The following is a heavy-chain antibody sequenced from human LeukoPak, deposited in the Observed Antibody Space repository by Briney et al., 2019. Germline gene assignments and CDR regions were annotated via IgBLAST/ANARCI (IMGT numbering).Heavy chain of an antibody. CDR2: ITRSSSNI. CDR3: ARGQYGVGIDY. J-gene: IGHJ4*02. V-gene: IGHV3-48*01. D-gene: IGHD4-17*01. CDR1: GFTFSSYT. Sequence: GGSLRLSCAASGFTFSSYTMNWVRQAPGKGLEWVSDITRSSSNINYADSVKGRFTISRDNAKSSLYLQMNSLRVEDTGVYYCARGQYGVGIDYWGQGTLVTVSS.